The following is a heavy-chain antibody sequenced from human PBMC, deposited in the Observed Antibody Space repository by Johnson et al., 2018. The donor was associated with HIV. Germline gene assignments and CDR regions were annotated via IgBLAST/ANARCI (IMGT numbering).Heavy chain of an antibody. CDR3: ARGRIAARPI. V-gene: IGHV3-30*02. J-gene: IGHJ3*02. CDR1: GFTFSSYG. D-gene: IGHD6-6*01. CDR2: IRYDGSNK. Sequence: QVQLVESGGGVVQPGGSLRLSCAASGFTFSSYGMHWVRQAPGKGLEWVAFIRYDGSNKYYADSVKGRFTISRDNSKNTLYLQMNSLRAEDTAVYYCARGRIAARPIWGQGTMVTVSS.